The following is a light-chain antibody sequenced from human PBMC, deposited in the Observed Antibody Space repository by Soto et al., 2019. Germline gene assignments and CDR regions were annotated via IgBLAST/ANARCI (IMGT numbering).Light chain of an antibody. CDR2: GAS. Sequence: EIVLTQSPGTLSLSPGESATLPCRASQSVSSSQVAWYQLKPGQAPRLLIYGASSRATGIPDRFSGVGSETDFTLTISRLEPEDLAVYYCQQYATSPHTFGQGTKLEIK. V-gene: IGKV3-20*01. CDR1: QSVSSSQ. J-gene: IGKJ2*01. CDR3: QQYATSPHT.